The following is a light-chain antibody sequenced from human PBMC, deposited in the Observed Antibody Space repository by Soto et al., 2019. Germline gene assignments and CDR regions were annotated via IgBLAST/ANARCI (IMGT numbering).Light chain of an antibody. CDR1: NIGGRS. Sequence: SYELTQPPSVSVAPGQTARITCGGNNIGGRSLHWYQQKPGQAPVLVVYDDGDRPSGIPERFSGSNSGNTATLTISRVEAGDEADYYCQVWYNNYDHYVFGTGTKVTVL. CDR2: DDG. V-gene: IGLV3-21*02. J-gene: IGLJ1*01. CDR3: QVWYNNYDHYV.